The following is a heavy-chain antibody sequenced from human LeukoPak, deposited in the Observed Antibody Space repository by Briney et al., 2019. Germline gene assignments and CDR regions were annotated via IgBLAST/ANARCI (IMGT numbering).Heavy chain of an antibody. CDR1: GGSISTHW. J-gene: IGHJ4*02. D-gene: IGHD3-16*01. Sequence: PSETLSLTCTVSGGSISTHWWSWVRRPPGKGLEWIGEIYHSGTTNSNPSLKSRVTMSVDKTKNQFSLSLSSVTAADTAVYYCARHIGIPGLRGFDYWGQGTLVTVSS. CDR2: IYHSGTT. V-gene: IGHV4-4*02. CDR3: ARHIGIPGLRGFDY.